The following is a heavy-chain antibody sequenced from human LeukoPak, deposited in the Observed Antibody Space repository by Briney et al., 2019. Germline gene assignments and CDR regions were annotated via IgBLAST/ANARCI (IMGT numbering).Heavy chain of an antibody. V-gene: IGHV3-73*01. Sequence: GGSLKLSCSASGFTFSDSYMHWVRQASGKGLEWVGLIRTKTRNYAATYAESVKGRFTISRDDSKNTAYLQMNSLKMEDTAVYYCTRQNCTGGSCSYVDCWGQGTLVTVSS. CDR1: GFTFSDSY. CDR3: TRQNCTGGSCSYVDC. CDR2: IRTKTRNYAA. J-gene: IGHJ4*02. D-gene: IGHD2-8*02.